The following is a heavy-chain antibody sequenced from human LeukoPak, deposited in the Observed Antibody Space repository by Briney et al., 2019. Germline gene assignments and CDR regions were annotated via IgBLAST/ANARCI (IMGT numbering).Heavy chain of an antibody. J-gene: IGHJ6*04. CDR3: ARDPLYCSGGSCYPGDYYYYYGMDA. CDR1: GGSFSGYY. D-gene: IGHD2-15*01. CDR2: INHSGST. Sequence: SETLSLTCAVYGGSFSGYYWSWIRQPPGKGLEWIGEINHSGSTNYNPSLKSRVTISVDTSKNQFSLKLSSVTAADTAVYYCARDPLYCSGGSCYPGDYYYYYGMDAWGKGTTVTVSS. V-gene: IGHV4-34*01.